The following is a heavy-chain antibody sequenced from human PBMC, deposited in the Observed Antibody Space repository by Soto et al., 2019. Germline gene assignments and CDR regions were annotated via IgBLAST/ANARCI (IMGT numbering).Heavy chain of an antibody. V-gene: IGHV4-30-4*01. CDR2: IYYSGST. J-gene: IGHJ4*02. Sequence: QVQLQESGPGLVKPSQTLSLTCTVSGGSISSGDYYWSWIRQPPGKGLEWIGYIYYSGSTYYNPSRKSRVTIAVDTYKTQFSLKLSSVTASDTAVYYCASRGTTTYCSGGTCYARGFDYWGQGTLVTVSS. D-gene: IGHD2-15*01. CDR1: GGSISSGDYY. CDR3: ASRGTTTYCSGGTCYARGFDY.